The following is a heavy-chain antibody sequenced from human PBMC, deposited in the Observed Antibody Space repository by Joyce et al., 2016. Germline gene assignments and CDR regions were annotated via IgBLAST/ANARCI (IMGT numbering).Heavy chain of an antibody. D-gene: IGHD3-9*01. CDR3: ARGGNFKILTSAAASLDY. CDR1: GFTFSAYS. Sequence: QEQLVESGGGVVQPGRSLRLSCAASGFTFSAYSMHWVRQPPGKGLEGVTFISDGGNNKDYASSVGGRFTGSRDDSKNTLYLQMNSLRLEDTAVYYCARGGNFKILTSAAASLDYWGQGTLVTVSS. V-gene: IGHV3-30*04. J-gene: IGHJ4*02. CDR2: ISDGGNNK.